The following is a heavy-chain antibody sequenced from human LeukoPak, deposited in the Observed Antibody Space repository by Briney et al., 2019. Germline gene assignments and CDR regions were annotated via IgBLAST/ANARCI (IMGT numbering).Heavy chain of an antibody. Sequence: HPGGSLRLSCAASGFTFSSYGMHWVRQAPGKGLEWVAVISHDGSNKYYADSVKGRFTISRDNSKNALYLQMNSLRPEDTAMYYCAKQLVVRYYGMDVWGQGTTVTVSS. D-gene: IGHD6-13*01. V-gene: IGHV3-30*18. CDR1: GFTFSSYG. CDR2: ISHDGSNK. CDR3: AKQLVVRYYGMDV. J-gene: IGHJ6*02.